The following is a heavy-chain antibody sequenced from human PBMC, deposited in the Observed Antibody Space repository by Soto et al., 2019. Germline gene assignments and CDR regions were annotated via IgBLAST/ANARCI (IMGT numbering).Heavy chain of an antibody. J-gene: IGHJ6*02. CDR3: ARGVLSDTAMVTHSYYYGTAF. Sequence: QVQLVQSGAEVKKPGSSVKVSCKASGVTFSSYAISWVRQAAGQGLEWVGGIIPVVGTANYAQNFQVRVTINADDSTSTAYTELGSLRSADTAVYYCARGVLSDTAMVTHSYYYGTAFWGPGTTVTVCS. V-gene: IGHV1-69*01. D-gene: IGHD5-18*01. CDR2: IIPVVGTA. CDR1: GVTFSSYA.